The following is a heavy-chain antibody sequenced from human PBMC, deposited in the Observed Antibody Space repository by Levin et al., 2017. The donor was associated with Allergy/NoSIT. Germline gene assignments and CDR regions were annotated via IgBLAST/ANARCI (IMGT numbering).Heavy chain of an antibody. CDR3: ARGGSYGSGSYYKMGANWCDP. D-gene: IGHD3-10*01. V-gene: IGHV4-34*01. Sequence: SETLSLTCAVYGGSFSGYYWSWIRQPPGKGLEWIGEINHSGSTNYNPSLKSRVTISVDTSQNQFFLKLSTVTAADTAVYYCARGGSYGSGSYYKMGANWCDPWGQGTLVTVSS. CDR2: INHSGST. J-gene: IGHJ5*02. CDR1: GGSFSGYY.